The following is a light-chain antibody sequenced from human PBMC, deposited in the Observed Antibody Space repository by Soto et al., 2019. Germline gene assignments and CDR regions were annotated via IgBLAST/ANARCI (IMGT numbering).Light chain of an antibody. Sequence: EIVLTQSPGPMSLSPGERATLSCRASQSVSSSYLAWYQQKPGQAPRLLIYGASSRATGIPDRFSGSGSGTDFTLTISSLEPEDFAVYSCQQYSSSPWTFGQGTKVEIK. CDR3: QQYSSSPWT. CDR1: QSVSSSY. J-gene: IGKJ1*01. V-gene: IGKV3-20*01. CDR2: GAS.